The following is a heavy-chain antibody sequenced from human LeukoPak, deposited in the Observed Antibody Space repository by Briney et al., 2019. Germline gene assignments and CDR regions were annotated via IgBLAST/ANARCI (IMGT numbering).Heavy chain of an antibody. CDR3: ALEPRDYGDYLAYYYGMDV. J-gene: IGHJ6*02. CDR2: ISSSSSTI. CDR1: GFTFSSYS. Sequence: PGGSLRLSCAASGFTFSSYSMNWVRQAPGKGLEWVSYISSSSSTIYYADSVKGRFTISRDNAKNSLYLQMNSLRAEDTAVYYCALEPRDYGDYLAYYYGMDVWGQGTTVTVSS. D-gene: IGHD4-17*01. V-gene: IGHV3-48*04.